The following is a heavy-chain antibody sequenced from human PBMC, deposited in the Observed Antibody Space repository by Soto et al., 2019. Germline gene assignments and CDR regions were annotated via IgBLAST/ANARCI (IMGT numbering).Heavy chain of an antibody. CDR2: VYSAGDT. D-gene: IGHD3-10*01. J-gene: IGHJ2*01. CDR3: ALTTSWFDWYFDL. CDR1: GFVVSNVY. Sequence: EVQLVETGGALVQPGGSLRLSCAVSGFVVSNVYMSWGRQAAGERLEWISVVYSAGDTYYADSVKGRFTISRDNSKNTVSLQMSRLRPDDTAVYYCALTTSWFDWYFDLWGRGTLVTVSS. V-gene: IGHV3-53*02.